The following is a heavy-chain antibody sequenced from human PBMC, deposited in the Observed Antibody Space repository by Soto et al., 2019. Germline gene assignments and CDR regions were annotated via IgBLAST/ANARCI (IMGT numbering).Heavy chain of an antibody. V-gene: IGHV3-7*03. J-gene: IGHJ4*02. CDR3: SRDPVRRFEF. Sequence: PGGSLRLSCAASGFIFRNYWLTSVRQDPGKGLQGAASMNQDRSDNYSWHHVKGRFAISRDNGENSLCLQMNNLRAEAAPGYDCSRDPVRRFEFRGQGSMCAVSS. CDR2: MNQDRSDN. CDR1: GFIFRNYW.